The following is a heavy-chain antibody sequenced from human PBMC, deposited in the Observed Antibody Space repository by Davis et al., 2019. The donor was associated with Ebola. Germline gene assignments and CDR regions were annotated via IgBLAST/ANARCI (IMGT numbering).Heavy chain of an antibody. CDR3: ARDFSGPTYYYDSSGSDY. D-gene: IGHD3-22*01. CDR2: IIPILGIA. Sequence: SVKVSCKASGGTFSSYTISWVRQAPGQGLEWMGRIIPILGIANYAQKFQGRVTITADKSTSKAYMELSSLRSEDTAVYYCARDFSGPTYYYDSSGSDYWGQGTLVTVSS. V-gene: IGHV1-69*04. CDR1: GGTFSSYT. J-gene: IGHJ4*02.